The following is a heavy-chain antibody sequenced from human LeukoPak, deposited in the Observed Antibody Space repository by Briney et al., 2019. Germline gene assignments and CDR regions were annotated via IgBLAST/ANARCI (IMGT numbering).Heavy chain of an antibody. CDR2: INHSGNT. Sequence: SETLSLTCAVYGGSLSGYYWSWIRQPPGKGLEWIGEINHSGNTNYNPSLKSRVTISVDTSKNQFSLKLGSVTAADTAVYSCARHPYGGNPDFQHWGQGTLVIVSS. CDR1: GGSLSGYY. CDR3: ARHPYGGNPDFQH. J-gene: IGHJ1*01. V-gene: IGHV4-34*01. D-gene: IGHD4-23*01.